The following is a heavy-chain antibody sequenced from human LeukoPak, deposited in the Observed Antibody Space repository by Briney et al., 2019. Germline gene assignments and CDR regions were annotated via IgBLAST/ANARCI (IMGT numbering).Heavy chain of an antibody. CDR1: GFTLSSYG. CDR3: AKATRYDRSQFDY. V-gene: IGHV3-30*02. Sequence: GGSLRLSCSASGFTLSSYGMHWVRQAPGKGLEWVAFITSDGNNKYYADSVKGRFTISRDNSKNTLYLQMNSLRAEDTAVYYCAKATRYDRSQFDYWGQGTLVTVSS. J-gene: IGHJ4*02. CDR2: ITSDGNNK. D-gene: IGHD3-22*01.